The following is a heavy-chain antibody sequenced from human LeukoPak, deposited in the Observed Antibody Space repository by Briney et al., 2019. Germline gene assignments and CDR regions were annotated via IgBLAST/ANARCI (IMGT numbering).Heavy chain of an antibody. J-gene: IGHJ6*03. CDR1: GVTFSSYA. Sequence: ASVKVSCKASGVTFSSYAISWVRQAPGQGLEWIGGSIPIFGTASNAQKFQGRVTITADESTSTAYMELSSLRSEDTAVYYCARDVPIGNKRYYYYYMDVWGKGTTVTVSS. V-gene: IGHV1-69*13. CDR3: ARDVPIGNKRYYYYYMDV. D-gene: IGHD4-23*01. CDR2: SIPIFGTA.